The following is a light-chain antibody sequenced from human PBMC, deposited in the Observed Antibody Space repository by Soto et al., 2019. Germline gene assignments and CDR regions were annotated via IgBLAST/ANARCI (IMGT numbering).Light chain of an antibody. V-gene: IGKV1-5*03. CDR3: QQYDTYWT. Sequence: IQLTQPPSSLSASVENRVTITFRARQKISSYLNLCQRKPGKAPDLRICRSSSFKSGVPSRSSGSGSGTEFTLTISSLQPDDFATYYCQQYDTYWTFGQGTKV. CDR2: RSS. J-gene: IGKJ1*01. CDR1: QKISSY.